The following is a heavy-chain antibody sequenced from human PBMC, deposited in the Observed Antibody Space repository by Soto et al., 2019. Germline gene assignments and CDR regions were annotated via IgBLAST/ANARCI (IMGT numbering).Heavy chain of an antibody. D-gene: IGHD2-15*01. CDR1: GYTFTNYG. J-gene: IGHJ4*02. V-gene: IGHV1-18*01. CDR3: ARDSTGVVAGEY. Sequence: ASVKVSCKASGYTFTNYGISWVRQAPGQGLEWMGWISPYNGNTNYAQKLQGRVTMTTDTSTSTAYMDLRSLTSDDTAVYYCARDSTGVVAGEYWGQGTLVTVSS. CDR2: ISPYNGNT.